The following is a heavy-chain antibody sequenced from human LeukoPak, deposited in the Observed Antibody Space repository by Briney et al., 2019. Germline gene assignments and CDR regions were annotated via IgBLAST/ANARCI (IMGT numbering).Heavy chain of an antibody. D-gene: IGHD5-18*01. V-gene: IGHV4-59*08. J-gene: IGHJ4*02. Sequence: SETLSLTCTVSGGSMSNYYWSWIRQPPGKGLEWIGYIYYSGSTNYNPSLKSRVTISVDTSKNQFSLKLTSVTAADTAVYFCARWRGYSYALGYWGQGTLVTVSS. CDR3: ARWRGYSYALGY. CDR1: GGSMSNYY. CDR2: IYYSGST.